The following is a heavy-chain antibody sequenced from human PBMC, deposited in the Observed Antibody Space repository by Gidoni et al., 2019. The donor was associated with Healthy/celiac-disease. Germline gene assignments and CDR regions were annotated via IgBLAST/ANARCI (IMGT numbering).Heavy chain of an antibody. Sequence: QVQLQESGPGLVKPSETLSLTCTVSGGSISSYYWSWIRQPAGQGREWIGRIYTSGSTNYNPSLKSRVTMSVDTSKNQFSLKLTSVTAADTAVYYCARTPTQLAYYDYWGQGTLVTVSS. CDR1: GGSISSYY. V-gene: IGHV4-4*07. CDR3: ARTPTQLAYYDY. CDR2: IYTSGST. J-gene: IGHJ4*02. D-gene: IGHD2-21*01.